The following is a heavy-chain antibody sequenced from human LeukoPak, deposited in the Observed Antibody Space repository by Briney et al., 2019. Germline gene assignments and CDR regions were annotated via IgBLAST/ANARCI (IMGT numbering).Heavy chain of an antibody. CDR3: GRAILGGGSGDFDY. CDR1: GYTFTGYY. V-gene: IGHV1-2*02. J-gene: IGHJ4*02. Sequence: ASVKVSCKASGYTFTGYYMHWVRQAPGQGPEWMGWINPKNGGTNYAQKFQGRVTMTRDTSISMAYMELNRLGSADTAVYYCGRAILGGGSGDFDYWGQGTLVTVSS. D-gene: IGHD3-10*01. CDR2: INPKNGGT.